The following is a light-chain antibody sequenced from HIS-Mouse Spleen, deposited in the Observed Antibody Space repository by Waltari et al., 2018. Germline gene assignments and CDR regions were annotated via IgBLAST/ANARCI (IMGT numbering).Light chain of an antibody. Sequence: QSVLTQPPSASGTPGQRVTISCSGSSSTRGRKSVYWYQQHPGTAPTLLIYRHNQRPSGVPDRFSGSSSGTMATLTISGAQVEDEADYYCYSTDSSGNHRVFGGGTKLTVL. V-gene: IGLV1-47*01. CDR1: SSTRGRKS. CDR3: YSTDSSGNHRV. CDR2: RHN. J-gene: IGLJ2*01.